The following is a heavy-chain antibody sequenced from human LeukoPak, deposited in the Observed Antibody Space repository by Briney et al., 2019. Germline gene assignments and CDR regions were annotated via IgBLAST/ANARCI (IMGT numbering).Heavy chain of an antibody. J-gene: IGHJ4*02. D-gene: IGHD2-2*02. CDR3: TRVGYCSSTTCYTGDGFDY. CDR2: IKQDGSEK. V-gene: IGHV3-7*01. Sequence: GPLRLSCAASGFTFSSYWMSWVRQAPGKGLEWVANIKQDGSEKYYVDSVKGRFTISRDNAKNSLYLQMNSLRAEDTAVYYCTRVGYCSSTTCYTGDGFDYWGQGTLVTVSS. CDR1: GFTFSSYW.